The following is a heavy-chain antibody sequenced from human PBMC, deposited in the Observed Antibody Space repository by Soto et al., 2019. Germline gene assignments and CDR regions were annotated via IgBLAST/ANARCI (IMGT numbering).Heavy chain of an antibody. V-gene: IGHV3-33*01. CDR2: IWYDGSKK. D-gene: IGHD2-2*01. J-gene: IGHJ6*02. CDR1: GFTFSSYG. CDR3: ARDQDIVVVPAAMLRGVGYYYGMDV. Sequence: QVQLVESGGGVVQPGRSLRLSCAASGFTFSSYGMHWVRQAPGKGLEWVADIWYDGSKKYYADSVKGRFTISRDNSKNTLYLQMNSLRAEDTAVYYCARDQDIVVVPAAMLRGVGYYYGMDVWGQGTTVTVSS.